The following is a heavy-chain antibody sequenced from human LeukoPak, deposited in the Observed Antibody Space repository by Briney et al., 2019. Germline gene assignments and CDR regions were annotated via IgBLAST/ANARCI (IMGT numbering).Heavy chain of an antibody. CDR2: ISAYNGNT. J-gene: IGHJ6*02. Sequence: ASVKVSCKASGYTFTSYGISWVRQAPGQGLEWMGWISAYNGNTNYAQKLQGRVTMTTDTSTSTAYMELRSLRSDDTAVYYCARDRKCSGTSCPYYYYYGMDVWGQGTTVTVSS. CDR3: ARDRKCSGTSCPYYYYYGMDV. CDR1: GYTFTSYG. V-gene: IGHV1-18*01. D-gene: IGHD2-2*01.